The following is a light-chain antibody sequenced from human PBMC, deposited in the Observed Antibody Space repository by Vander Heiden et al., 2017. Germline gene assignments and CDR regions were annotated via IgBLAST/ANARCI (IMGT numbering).Light chain of an antibody. Sequence: EIVMTQSPATLSVSPGERATLSCRASQSVSSNLAWYQQKPGQAPRLLIYGASTRATGITARFSGSGSPTEFTLTISSRQSEDFAVYYCQQYNNGPPLYTFGQGTKLEIK. V-gene: IGKV3-15*01. J-gene: IGKJ2*01. CDR1: QSVSSN. CDR3: QQYNNGPPLYT. CDR2: GAS.